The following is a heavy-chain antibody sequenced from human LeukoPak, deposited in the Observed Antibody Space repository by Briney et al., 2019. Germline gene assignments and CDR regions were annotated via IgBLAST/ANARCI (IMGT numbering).Heavy chain of an antibody. Sequence: GGSLRLSCAVSGFTFTSYWMHWVRQAPGKGLVWVSRINSDGRTTYYADSVKGRFTIPRDNAKNSLSLQMNSLRAEDTAVYYCARGSDWNHDVSFTWGQGTLVTVSS. D-gene: IGHD1-1*01. CDR3: ARGSDWNHDVSFT. V-gene: IGHV3-74*01. CDR1: GFTFTSYW. CDR2: INSDGRTT. J-gene: IGHJ5*02.